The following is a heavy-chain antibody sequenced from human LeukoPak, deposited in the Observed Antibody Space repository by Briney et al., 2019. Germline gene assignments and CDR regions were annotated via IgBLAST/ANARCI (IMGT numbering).Heavy chain of an antibody. V-gene: IGHV1-58*01. CDR3: AAGDIVVVPAAIPSDFGY. J-gene: IGHJ4*02. Sequence: SVKVSCKASGFTFTSSAVQWVRQARGQRLEWIGWIVVGSGNTNYAQKFQERVTITRDMSTSTAYMELSSLRSEDTAVYYCAAGDIVVVPAAIPSDFGYWGQGTLVTVSS. D-gene: IGHD2-2*01. CDR1: GFTFTSSA. CDR2: IVVGSGNT.